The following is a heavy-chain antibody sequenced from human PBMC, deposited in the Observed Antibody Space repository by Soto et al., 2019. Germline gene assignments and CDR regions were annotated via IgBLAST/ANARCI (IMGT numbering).Heavy chain of an antibody. V-gene: IGHV1-46*01. CDR3: ARVEQLYFDY. D-gene: IGHD6-13*01. J-gene: IGHJ4*02. Sequence: ASVKVSCTESGYAFTINYMHWVRQAPGQGLEWMGIINPSGGSTSYAQKFQGRVTMTRDTSTSTVYMELSSLRSEDTAVYYCARVEQLYFDYWGQGTLVTVSS. CDR1: GYAFTINY. CDR2: INPSGGST.